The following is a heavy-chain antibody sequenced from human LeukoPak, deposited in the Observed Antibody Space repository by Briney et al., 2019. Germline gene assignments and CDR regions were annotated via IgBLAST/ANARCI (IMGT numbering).Heavy chain of an antibody. J-gene: IGHJ4*02. CDR2: ISSNGGST. CDR1: GFTFSSYA. V-gene: IGHV3-64*01. CDR3: ARSKQQWRPFDY. D-gene: IGHD6-19*01. Sequence: GGSLRLSCAASGFTFSSYAMHWVRQAPGKGLEYVSAISSNGGSTYYANSVKGRFTISRDNSKNTLYLQMGSLRAEDMAVYYCARSKQQWRPFDYWGQGTLVTVSS.